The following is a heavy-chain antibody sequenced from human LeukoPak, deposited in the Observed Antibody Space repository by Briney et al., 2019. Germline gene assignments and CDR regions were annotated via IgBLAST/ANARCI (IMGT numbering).Heavy chain of an antibody. D-gene: IGHD6-6*01. V-gene: IGHV1-69*04. CDR2: IIPILGIA. CDR1: GGTFSSYA. CDR3: ARDLPGIAARGGWFDP. Sequence: SVKVSCKASGGTFSSYAISWVRQAPGQGLEWMGRIIPILGIANYAQKFQGRVTITADKSTSTAYMELSSLRSEDTAVYYCARDLPGIAARGGWFDPWGQGTLVTVSS. J-gene: IGHJ5*02.